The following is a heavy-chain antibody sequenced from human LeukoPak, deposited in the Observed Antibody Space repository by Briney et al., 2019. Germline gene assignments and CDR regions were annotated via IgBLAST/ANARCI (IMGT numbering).Heavy chain of an antibody. CDR3: ARDNLDYDILTGYSQYYFDY. CDR1: GGSISSGSYY. J-gene: IGHJ4*02. D-gene: IGHD3-9*01. Sequence: SQTLSLTCTVSGGSISSGSYYWGWIWQPAGKGLEWIGRIYTSGSTNYNPSLKSRVTISVDTSKNQFSLKLSSVTAADTAVYYCARDNLDYDILTGYSQYYFDYWGQGTLVTVSS. CDR2: IYTSGST. V-gene: IGHV4-61*02.